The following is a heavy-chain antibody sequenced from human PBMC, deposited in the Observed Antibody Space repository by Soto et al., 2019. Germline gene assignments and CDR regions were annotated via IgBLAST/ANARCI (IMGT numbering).Heavy chain of an antibody. CDR1: GFTFTNAL. V-gene: IGHV3-15*05. D-gene: IGHD1-26*01. J-gene: IGHJ5*02. CDR3: TTIIPKGKWELGP. Sequence: EGSLRLSCAASGFTFTNALMSWVRQAPGKGLEWIGRIKSKTDGATTDYAGPVKGRFTISRDDSKKTLFVQMNGLKTEDTAVYYCTTIIPKGKWELGPWGHGSRVTV. CDR2: IKSKTDGATT.